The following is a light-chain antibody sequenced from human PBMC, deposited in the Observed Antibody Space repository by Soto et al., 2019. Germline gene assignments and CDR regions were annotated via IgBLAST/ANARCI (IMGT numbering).Light chain of an antibody. V-gene: IGKV1-5*01. J-gene: IGKJ2*01. CDR1: QTISSW. CDR3: QQYGSSPYT. Sequence: IQMTQSPSTLSGSVGDRVTITCRASQTISSWLSWYQQKPGKAPKLLIYDASSLQSGVPSRFSGSGSGTDFTLTIRRLEPEDFAVYYCQQYGSSPYTLGQGTKVDI. CDR2: DAS.